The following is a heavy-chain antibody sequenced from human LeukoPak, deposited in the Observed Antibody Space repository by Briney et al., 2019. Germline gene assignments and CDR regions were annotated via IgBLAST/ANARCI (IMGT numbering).Heavy chain of an antibody. J-gene: IGHJ1*01. CDR3: ARGGKIPLAGTRSPQYFQH. Sequence: GGSLRLSCAASEFSVGSNYMTWVRQAPGKGLEWVTYIRYDGTNKYYADSVKGRFTISRDNSKNTLYLQMNSLRPEDTAVYYCARGGKIPLAGTRSPQYFQHWGQGTLVTVSS. D-gene: IGHD6-19*01. CDR2: IRYDGTNK. V-gene: IGHV3-30*02. CDR1: EFSVGSNY.